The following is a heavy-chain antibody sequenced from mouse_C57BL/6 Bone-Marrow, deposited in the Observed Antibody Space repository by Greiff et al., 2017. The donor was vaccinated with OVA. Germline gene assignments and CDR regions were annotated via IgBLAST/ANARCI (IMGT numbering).Heavy chain of an antibody. Sequence: QVQLQQSGAELARPGASVQMSCKASGYTFTSYTMHWVKQRPGQGLEWIGYINPSSGYTKYNQKFKDKATLTADKSSSTAYMQLSSLTSEDSAVYYCARWGDGIAYWGQGTLVTVSA. J-gene: IGHJ3*01. CDR2: INPSSGYT. D-gene: IGHD3-3*01. CDR3: ARWGDGIAY. V-gene: IGHV1-4*01. CDR1: GYTFTSYT.